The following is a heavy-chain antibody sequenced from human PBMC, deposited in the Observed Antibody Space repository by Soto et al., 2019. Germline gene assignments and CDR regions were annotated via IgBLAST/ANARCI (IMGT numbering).Heavy chain of an antibody. J-gene: IGHJ4*02. Sequence: LRLSCVASGLTFGSHGMAWVRQAPGKGLEWVSSISSDGKNTHYADSVKGRFTISRDRSKATVNLQMNSLRVEDTAVYYCAKGVPSTGSMRMPMFDYWGQGTLVTVSS. CDR1: GLTFGSHG. CDR2: ISSDGKNT. D-gene: IGHD2-8*01. CDR3: AKGVPSTGSMRMPMFDY. V-gene: IGHV3-23*01.